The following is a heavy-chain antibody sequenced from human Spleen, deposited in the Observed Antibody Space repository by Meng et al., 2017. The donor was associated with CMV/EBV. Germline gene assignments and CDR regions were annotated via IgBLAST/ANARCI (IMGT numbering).Heavy chain of an antibody. CDR2: ISGSGVTM. CDR1: GFTFRNYD. J-gene: IGHJ4*02. Sequence: GESLKISCAASGFTFRNYDMNWVRQAPGKGLEWVSFISGSGVTMYYVDSVKGRFTISRDNAKNSLYLQMNSLRAEDTALYYCARVSCSSTSCYTGGSYFDYWGQGTLVTVSS. D-gene: IGHD2-2*02. CDR3: ARVSCSSTSCYTGGSYFDY. V-gene: IGHV3-48*03.